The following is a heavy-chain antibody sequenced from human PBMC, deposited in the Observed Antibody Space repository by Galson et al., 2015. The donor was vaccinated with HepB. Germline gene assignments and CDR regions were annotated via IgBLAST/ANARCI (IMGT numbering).Heavy chain of an antibody. CDR1: GYIFTSYS. V-gene: IGHV1-3*01. CDR3: AKDVDYGDYSDY. D-gene: IGHD4-17*01. CDR2: INAGNGDT. J-gene: IGHJ4*02. Sequence: SVKVSCKASGYIFTSYSMHWLRQAPGQRPEWMGWINAGNGDTKYSQKFQGRVTITRSRSASTAYMELSSLTSEDTAVYYCAKDVDYGDYSDYWGQGTLVTVSS.